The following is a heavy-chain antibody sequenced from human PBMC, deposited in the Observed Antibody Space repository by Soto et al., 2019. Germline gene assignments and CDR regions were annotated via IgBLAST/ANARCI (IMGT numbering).Heavy chain of an antibody. D-gene: IGHD4-17*01. CDR2: IYYSGST. Sequence: SDTLCVRWSVAGGSIGGFDGSWIRPPPGKGLEWIGYIYYSGSTNYNPSLKSRVTISVDTSKNQFSLKLSSVTAADTAVYYCARLAWNDYGDYQEYFQQWGQGTLVTVSS. CDR3: ARLAWNDYGDYQEYFQQ. V-gene: IGHV4-59*01. CDR1: GGSIGGFD. J-gene: IGHJ1*01.